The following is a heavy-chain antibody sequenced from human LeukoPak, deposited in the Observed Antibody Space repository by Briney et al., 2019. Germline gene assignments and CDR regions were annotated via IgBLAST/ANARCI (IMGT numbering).Heavy chain of an antibody. J-gene: IGHJ3*02. CDR3: ASVIDYYDSSGYLPQDAFDI. D-gene: IGHD3-22*01. CDR1: GVSISSGGYY. CDR2: IYYSGST. Sequence: PSETLSLTCTVPGVSISSGGYYWSWIRQHPGKGLEWIGYIYYSGSTYYNPSLKSRVTISVDTSKNQFSLKLSSVTAADTAVYYCASVIDYYDSSGYLPQDAFDIWGQGTMVTVSS. V-gene: IGHV4-31*03.